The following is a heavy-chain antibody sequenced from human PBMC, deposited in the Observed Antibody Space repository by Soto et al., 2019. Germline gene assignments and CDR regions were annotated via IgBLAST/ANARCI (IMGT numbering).Heavy chain of an antibody. Sequence: SETLSLTCTVSGGSISSSSYYWGWIRQPPGKGLEWIGSIYYSGSTYYNPSLKSRVTISVDTSKNQFSLKLSSVTAADTAVYYCATGIAAAGKGLFDYWGQGTLVTV. CDR3: ATGIAAAGKGLFDY. J-gene: IGHJ4*02. D-gene: IGHD6-13*01. V-gene: IGHV4-39*01. CDR2: IYYSGST. CDR1: GGSISSSSYY.